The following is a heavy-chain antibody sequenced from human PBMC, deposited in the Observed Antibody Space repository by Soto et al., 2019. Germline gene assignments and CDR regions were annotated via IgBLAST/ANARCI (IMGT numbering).Heavy chain of an antibody. CDR1: EFSLSSSGVG. Sequence: QITLKESGPTLVKPTQTLTLTCTVSEFSLSSSGVGVGWIRQPPGKALEWLALIYWDDDKRYSPSLTSRLTXTXDNXNKQVVLTMTNMDPVDTGTYYCARSYHATGTTFDYWGQGTLVTVSS. CDR2: IYWDDDK. CDR3: ARSYHATGTTFDY. V-gene: IGHV2-5*02. J-gene: IGHJ4*02. D-gene: IGHD1-1*01.